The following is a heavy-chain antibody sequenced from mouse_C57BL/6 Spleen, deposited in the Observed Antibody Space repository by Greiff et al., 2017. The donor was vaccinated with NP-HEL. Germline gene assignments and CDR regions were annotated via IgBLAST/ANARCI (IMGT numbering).Heavy chain of an antibody. CDR3: ARGTLLLLYAMDY. J-gene: IGHJ4*01. CDR2: IWSGGST. Sequence: VQLQESGPGLVQPSQSLSITCTVSGFSLTSYGVHWVRQSPGKGLEWLGVIWSGGSTDYNAAFISRLSISKDNSKSQVFFKMNSLQADDTAIYYCARGTLLLLYAMDYWGQGTSVTVSS. V-gene: IGHV2-2*01. CDR1: GFSLTSYG. D-gene: IGHD2-1*01.